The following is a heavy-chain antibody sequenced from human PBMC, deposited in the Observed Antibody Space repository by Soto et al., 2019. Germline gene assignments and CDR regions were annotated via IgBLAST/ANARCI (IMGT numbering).Heavy chain of an antibody. CDR2: INQDGSEK. CDR3: ARGVGGVLAAGFDY. CDR1: AFMCRMYL. Sequence: GGSLRLSCDASAFMCRMYLMSWVRQARGRGLEWVANINQDGSEKYYADSVKGRFAISRDNTKNLLSLQMNSLRAEDTAIYYCARGVGGVLAAGFDYWGQGALVTVSS. D-gene: IGHD3-16*01. V-gene: IGHV3-7*01. J-gene: IGHJ4*02.